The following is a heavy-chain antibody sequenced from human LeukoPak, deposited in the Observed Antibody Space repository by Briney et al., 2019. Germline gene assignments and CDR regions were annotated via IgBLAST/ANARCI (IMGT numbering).Heavy chain of an antibody. J-gene: IGHJ4*02. CDR3: ARVVYSSSSFDY. Sequence: SCKASGYTFTSYAMHWVRQAPGKGLEWVAVISYDGSNKYYADSVKGRFTISRDNSKNTLYLQMNSLRAEDTAVYYCARVVYSSSSFDYWGQGTLVTVSS. CDR2: ISYDGSNK. V-gene: IGHV3-30-3*01. CDR1: GYTFTSYA. D-gene: IGHD6-6*01.